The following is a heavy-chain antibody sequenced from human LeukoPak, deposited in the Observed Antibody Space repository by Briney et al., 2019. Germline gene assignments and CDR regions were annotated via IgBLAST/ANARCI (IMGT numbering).Heavy chain of an antibody. Sequence: GGGLRLSCAASGFTFCGDSMSSGREGPGGGGEWVSSISSSSSNIYYADSVKGRFTTPRDNAKNSLYLQMNSLRAEDTAVYYCARDLSGSFDYWGQGALVTVSS. V-gene: IGHV3-21*01. CDR1: GFTFCGDS. D-gene: IGHD1-14*01. CDR3: ARDLSGSFDY. J-gene: IGHJ4*02. CDR2: ISSSSSNI.